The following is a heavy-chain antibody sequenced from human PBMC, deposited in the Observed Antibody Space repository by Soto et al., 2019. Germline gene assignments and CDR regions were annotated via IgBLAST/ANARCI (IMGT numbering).Heavy chain of an antibody. CDR2: IYYSGST. J-gene: IGHJ1*01. CDR1: GGSISSGGYY. CDR3: ARGSSGWYAEYFQH. Sequence: SETLSLTCTVSGGSISSGGYYWSWIRQHPGKGLEWIGSIYYSGSTYYNPSLKSRVTISVDTSKNQFSLKLSSVTAADTAVYYCARGSSGWYAEYFQHWGQGTLVTVSS. D-gene: IGHD6-19*01. V-gene: IGHV4-39*07.